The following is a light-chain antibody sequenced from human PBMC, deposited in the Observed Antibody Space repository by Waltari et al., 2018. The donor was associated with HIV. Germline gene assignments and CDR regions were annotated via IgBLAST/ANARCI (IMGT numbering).Light chain of an antibody. CDR3: CSYAGNSLFV. Sequence: QSALTQVRSVSGSPGQSVTISCTGTSSDVGAYKSVSWYQQHPGKAPKLMIFDVSTRPSAVPDRFSGSKSGNTASLTISGLQAEDEADYYCCSYAGNSLFVFGSGTNIIVL. CDR2: DVS. V-gene: IGLV2-11*01. J-gene: IGLJ1*01. CDR1: SSDVGAYKS.